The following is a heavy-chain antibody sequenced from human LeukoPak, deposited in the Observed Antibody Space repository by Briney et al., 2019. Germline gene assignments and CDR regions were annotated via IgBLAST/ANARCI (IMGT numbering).Heavy chain of an antibody. Sequence: ASVKVSCKATGYSLTGYYLHWVRQAPGQGLEWMGGLNPSSGGTDYAQKFQGRVTITADKSTSTAYMELSSLRSEDTAVYYCARGGWNYASPYYYYMDVWGKGTTVTVSS. CDR3: ARGGWNYASPYYYYMDV. J-gene: IGHJ6*03. CDR2: LNPSSGGT. CDR1: GYSLTGYY. V-gene: IGHV1-2*02. D-gene: IGHD1-7*01.